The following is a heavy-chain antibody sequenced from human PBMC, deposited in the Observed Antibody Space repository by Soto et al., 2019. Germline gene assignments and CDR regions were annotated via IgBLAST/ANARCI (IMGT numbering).Heavy chain of an antibody. D-gene: IGHD3-9*01. V-gene: IGHV1-8*01. Sequence: ASVKVSCKASGYTFTSYDINWVRQAPGQGLEWLGWMDPNSGVTGYAQKFQGRVSMTRNISINTAHMELSSLRSEDTAVYYCASPRGILTGYYKGDYYYYYGMDVWGQGTTVTVSS. CDR2: MDPNSGVT. J-gene: IGHJ6*02. CDR3: ASPRGILTGYYKGDYYYYYGMDV. CDR1: GYTFTSYD.